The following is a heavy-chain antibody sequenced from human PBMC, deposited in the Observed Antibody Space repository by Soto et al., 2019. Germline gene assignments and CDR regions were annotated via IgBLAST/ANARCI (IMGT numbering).Heavy chain of an antibody. Sequence: GGSLRLSCAASGFTFSSYEMNWVRQAPGKGLEWVSYISSSGSTIYYADSVKGRFTISRDNAKNSLYLQMRSLGVEDTAVYYCARGRHIAAPGTDWLDPWGQGTLVTVSS. J-gene: IGHJ5*02. V-gene: IGHV3-48*03. CDR1: GFTFSSYE. D-gene: IGHD6-13*01. CDR3: ARGRHIAAPGTDWLDP. CDR2: ISSSGSTI.